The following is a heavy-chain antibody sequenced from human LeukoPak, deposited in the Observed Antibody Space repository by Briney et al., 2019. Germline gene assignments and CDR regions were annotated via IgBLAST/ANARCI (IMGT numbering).Heavy chain of an antibody. V-gene: IGHV3-30*02. J-gene: IGHJ3*02. CDR1: GFTVSSNY. CDR3: AKDGGSDPDSFDI. CDR2: IRYDGSNK. Sequence: GGSLRLSCAAFGFTVSSNYMSWVRQAPGKGLEWLAFIRYDGSNKNYADSVKGRFTISRDNTKNSLYLQMNSLRAEDTAVYYCAKDGGSDPDSFDIWGQGTMVTVSS. D-gene: IGHD2-15*01.